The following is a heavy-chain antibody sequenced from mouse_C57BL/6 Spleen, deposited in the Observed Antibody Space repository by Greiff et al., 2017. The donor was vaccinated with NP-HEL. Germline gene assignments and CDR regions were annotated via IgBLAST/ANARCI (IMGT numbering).Heavy chain of an antibody. CDR1: GFTFSNYW. CDR2: IRLKSDNYAT. CDR3: PPRFFMDY. Sequence: EVMLVESGGGLVQPGGSMKLSCVASGFTFSNYWMNWVRQSPEKGLEWVAQIRLKSDNYATHYAESVKGRFTISRDDSKSSVYLQMNNLRAEDTGIYYCPPRFFMDYWGQGTSVTVSS. J-gene: IGHJ4*01. V-gene: IGHV6-3*01.